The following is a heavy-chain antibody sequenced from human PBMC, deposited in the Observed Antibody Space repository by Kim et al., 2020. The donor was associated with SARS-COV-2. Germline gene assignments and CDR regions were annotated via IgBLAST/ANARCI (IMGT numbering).Heavy chain of an antibody. J-gene: IGHJ6*02. D-gene: IGHD2-2*02. CDR1: GFTFSSYA. CDR2: ISGSGGST. Sequence: GGSLRLSCAASGFTFSSYAMSWVRQAPGKGLEWVSAISGSGGSTYYADSVKGRFTISRDNSKNTLYLQMNSLRAEDTAVYYCAKGIGAAAIGGYGVDVWGQGTTVTVSS. CDR3: AKGIGAAAIGGYGVDV. V-gene: IGHV3-23*01.